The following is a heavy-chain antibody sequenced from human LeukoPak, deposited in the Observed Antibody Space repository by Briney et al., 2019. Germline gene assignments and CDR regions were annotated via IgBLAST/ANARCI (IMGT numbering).Heavy chain of an antibody. V-gene: IGHV3-21*01. CDR1: GFTFSSYS. J-gene: IGHJ4*02. D-gene: IGHD6-13*01. CDR3: AREVISSSWPHPDY. CDR2: ISSSSSYI. Sequence: GGSLRLSCAASGFTFSSYSMNWVRQAPGKGLEWVSSISSSSSYIYYADSMKGRFTISRDNAKNSLYLQMNSLRAEDTAVYYCAREVISSSWPHPDYWGQGTLVTVSS.